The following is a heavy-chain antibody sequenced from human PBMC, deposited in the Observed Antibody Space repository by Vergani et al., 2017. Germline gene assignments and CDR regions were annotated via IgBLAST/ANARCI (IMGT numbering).Heavy chain of an antibody. Sequence: QVQLVQSGSELKKPGGSMKVSCQASESTFSDYNIHWVRQAPGQGLQWMGWISPKTGDTDYLQRFQDRVTMTRDASTKTVYLKMTRLTSDDTAIYYCAHSWNFGRRDWFDSWGSGTLVTVSS. V-gene: IGHV1-2*02. CDR1: ESTFSDYN. CDR3: AHSWNFGRRDWFDS. J-gene: IGHJ5*01. D-gene: IGHD1-26*01. CDR2: ISPKTGDT.